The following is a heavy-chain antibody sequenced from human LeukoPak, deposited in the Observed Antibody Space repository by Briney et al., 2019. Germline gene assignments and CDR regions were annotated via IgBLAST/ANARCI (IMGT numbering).Heavy chain of an antibody. V-gene: IGHV3-74*01. CDR2: INSDGSST. Sequence: GGSLRLSCAASGFTFSSYWMHWVRQAPGKGLVWVSRINSDGSSTSYADSVKGRFTISRDNAKNTLYLQMNSLRAEDTAVYYCARVGTAVAGPNYYYYYYGMDVWGQGTTVTVSS. D-gene: IGHD6-19*01. J-gene: IGHJ6*02. CDR3: ARVGTAVAGPNYYYYYYGMDV. CDR1: GFTFSSYW.